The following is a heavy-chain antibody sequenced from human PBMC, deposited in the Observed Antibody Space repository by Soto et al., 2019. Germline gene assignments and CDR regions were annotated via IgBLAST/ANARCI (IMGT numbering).Heavy chain of an antibody. D-gene: IGHD3-9*01. Sequence: ASVKVSCKASGYTFTSYGISWVRQAPGQGLEWMGWISAYNGNKNYAQKLQGRVTMTTDTSTSTACMELRSLRSDDTAVYYCARAANILTGYSNWFDPWGQGTLVTVSS. CDR2: ISAYNGNK. CDR3: ARAANILTGYSNWFDP. J-gene: IGHJ5*02. V-gene: IGHV1-18*01. CDR1: GYTFTSYG.